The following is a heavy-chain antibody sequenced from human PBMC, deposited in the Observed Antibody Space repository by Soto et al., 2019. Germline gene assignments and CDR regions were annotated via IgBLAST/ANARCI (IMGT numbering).Heavy chain of an antibody. CDR3: ARRSIAAAGWWFDP. CDR2: IYYSGST. D-gene: IGHD6-13*01. V-gene: IGHV4-31*11. CDR1: GGSVISGGHY. Sequence: HSECLAISGALSGGSVISGGHYLSWIRQLPGKGLEWIGYIYYSGSTHYNPSLKSRITMSVDTSKNQFSLKLSSVTAADTAVYYCARRSIAAAGWWFDPWGQGTLVTVSS. J-gene: IGHJ5*02.